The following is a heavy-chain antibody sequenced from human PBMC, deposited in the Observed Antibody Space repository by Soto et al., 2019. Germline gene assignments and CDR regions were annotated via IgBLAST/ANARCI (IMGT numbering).Heavy chain of an antibody. CDR1: GFTVSNNY. J-gene: IGHJ4*02. CDR3: ATHPGGGGY. V-gene: IGHV3-53*01. CDR2: IYSGGYT. Sequence: EVQLVESGGGLIQPGGSLRLSCAVSGFTVSNNYMSWVRQAPGKGLEGVSVIYSGGYTAYGDSVKGRFTISRDNSKNTHNLKIKTPSPAHPPVFFWATHPGGGGYWGQGTLVTVSS. D-gene: IGHD3-10*01.